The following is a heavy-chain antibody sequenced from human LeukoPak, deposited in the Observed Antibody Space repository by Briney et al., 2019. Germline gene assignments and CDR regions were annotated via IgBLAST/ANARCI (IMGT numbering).Heavy chain of an antibody. CDR2: ISGSSGST. D-gene: IGHD2-2*01. Sequence: QPGRSLRLSCAATGFTFSNYGMPWVLQAPGKGLERVSGISGSSGSTYYADSVKGRFTISRDNSKNTLYLQMNSLRAEDTAVYYCAKEASDIAVVPAAMMDVWGQGTTVTVSS. V-gene: IGHV3-23*01. CDR1: GFTFSNYG. J-gene: IGHJ6*02. CDR3: AKEASDIAVVPAAMMDV.